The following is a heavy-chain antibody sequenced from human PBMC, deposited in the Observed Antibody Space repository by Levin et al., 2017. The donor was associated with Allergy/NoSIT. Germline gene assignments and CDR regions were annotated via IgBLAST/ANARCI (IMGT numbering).Heavy chain of an antibody. V-gene: IGHV3-7*01. CDR1: GFSLSIFW. J-gene: IGHJ4*02. D-gene: IGHD7-27*01. CDR3: ARDSGVRDFDY. Sequence: GSLRLSCAASGFSLSIFWMSWVRQAPGKGLEWVANIKQDGTEKYYMDSVKGRFTISRDNAKNSLYLQMNSLTAEDTAVYYCARDSGVRDFDYWGQGTLVTVSS. CDR2: IKQDGTEK.